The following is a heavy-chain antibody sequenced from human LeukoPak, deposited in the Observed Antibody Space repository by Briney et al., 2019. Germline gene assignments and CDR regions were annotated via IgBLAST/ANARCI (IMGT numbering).Heavy chain of an antibody. CDR3: ARHRGGLRLKPRGNHNWFDP. J-gene: IGHJ5*02. Sequence: PSETLSLTCTVSGGSISSSSYYWGWIRQPPGTGLEWIGSIYYSGSTYYNPSLKSRVTISVDTSKNQFSLKLSSVTAADTAVYYCARHRGGLRLKPRGNHNWFDPWGQGTLVTVSS. CDR2: IYYSGST. CDR1: GGSISSSSYY. D-gene: IGHD5-12*01. V-gene: IGHV4-39*01.